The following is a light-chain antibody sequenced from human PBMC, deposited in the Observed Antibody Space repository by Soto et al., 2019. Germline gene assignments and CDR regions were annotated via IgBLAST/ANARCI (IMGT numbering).Light chain of an antibody. V-gene: IGKV3-20*01. J-gene: IGKJ1*01. CDR1: QSVASRN. Sequence: EIVLTQSPATLSLSPGERATLSCRANQSVASRNLAWYQQKSGQAPRLLIYGASSRAIHTPDRFSGSGSGTDFTLTISGLEPEDFAVYYCQHFGNSLWTFGQGTKVDIK. CDR2: GAS. CDR3: QHFGNSLWT.